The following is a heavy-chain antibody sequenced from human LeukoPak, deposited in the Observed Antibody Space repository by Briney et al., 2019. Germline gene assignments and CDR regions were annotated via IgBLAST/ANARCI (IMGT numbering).Heavy chain of an antibody. CDR2: INSDGSST. D-gene: IGHD3-22*01. CDR1: GFTFSDYL. Sequence: GGSLRLSCAASGFTFSDYLMHWVRQAPGKGLEWVSRINSDGSSTYYADSVKGRFTISRGNAKNTLYLQMNSLRVEDTAVYYCTRENDDSGGYYFSWGQGTLVTVSS. J-gene: IGHJ4*02. V-gene: IGHV3-74*01. CDR3: TRENDDSGGYYFS.